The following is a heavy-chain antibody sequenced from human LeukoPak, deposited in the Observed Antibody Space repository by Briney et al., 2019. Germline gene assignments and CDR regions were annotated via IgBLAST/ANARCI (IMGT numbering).Heavy chain of an antibody. CDR2: IHNSVNT. CDR3: ARIGGYSGYDGFEY. V-gene: IGHV4-4*07. Sequence: SETLSLTCTVPSGSINSHYWSWIRQPAGKGLEWIGRIHNSVNTNYNPSLKSRVTISQDNSKNQLSPKLSSVTAADTAVYYCARIGGYSGYDGFEYGGQGTLVTVSS. J-gene: IGHJ4*02. D-gene: IGHD5-12*01. CDR1: SGSINSHY.